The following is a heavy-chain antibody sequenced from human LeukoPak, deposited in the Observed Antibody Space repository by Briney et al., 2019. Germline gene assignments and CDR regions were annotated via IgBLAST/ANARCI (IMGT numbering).Heavy chain of an antibody. V-gene: IGHV2-5*02. J-gene: IGHJ4*02. CDR3: ALGSGRTFDY. CDR2: IYWDDDK. Sequence: ESGPTLVNPAQTLTLTCTLSGLSLSTSGVGVDWIRQPPGKPLEWLALIYWDDDKRYSASLKSRLTITKDTSKNQVVLIMTNMDPVDTATYYCALGSGRTFDYWGQGTLVTVS. D-gene: IGHD3-10*01. CDR1: GLSLSTSGVG.